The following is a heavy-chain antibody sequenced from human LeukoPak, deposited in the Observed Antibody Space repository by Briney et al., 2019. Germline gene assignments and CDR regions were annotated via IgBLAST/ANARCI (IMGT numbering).Heavy chain of an antibody. J-gene: IGHJ4*02. V-gene: IGHV3-48*03. CDR1: GFTFSRYE. Sequence: GGSLRLSCIASGFTFSRYEMNWVRQAPGKGLEWISFIDSGGGKILYADSVKGRFTTSRDDAKSSLHLEMNSLRAEDTAIYYCARDYSGDEDFDYWGQGTLVTVSS. CDR3: ARDYSGDEDFDY. D-gene: IGHD5-12*01. CDR2: IDSGGGKI.